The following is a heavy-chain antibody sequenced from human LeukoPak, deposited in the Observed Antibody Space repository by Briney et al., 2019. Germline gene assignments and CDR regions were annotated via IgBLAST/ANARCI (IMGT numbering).Heavy chain of an antibody. CDR2: IYPGDSDT. V-gene: IGHV5-51*01. J-gene: IGHJ6*02. CDR1: GYSFTSYW. CDR3: ARGDYGYYYGLDV. Sequence: GESLKISCKGSGYSFTSYWIGWGRQMPGRGLEWMGIIYPGDSDTRYSPSFQGQVTISADKSISTAYLQWSSLKASDTAMYFCARGDYGYYYGLDVWGQGTTVTVSS. D-gene: IGHD4-17*01.